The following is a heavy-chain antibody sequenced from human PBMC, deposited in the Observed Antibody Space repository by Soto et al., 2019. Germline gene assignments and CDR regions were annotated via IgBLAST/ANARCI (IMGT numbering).Heavy chain of an antibody. CDR3: TRHLPLYDSSGYYYYFDY. J-gene: IGHJ4*02. CDR1: GFTFSGSA. V-gene: IGHV3-73*01. CDR2: IRSKANSYAT. D-gene: IGHD3-22*01. Sequence: PGGSLGLSCAASGFTFSGSAMHWVRQASGKGLEWVGRIRSKANSYATAYAASVKGRFTISRDDSKNTAYLQMNSLKTEDTAVYYCTRHLPLYDSSGYYYYFDYWGQGTLVTVSS.